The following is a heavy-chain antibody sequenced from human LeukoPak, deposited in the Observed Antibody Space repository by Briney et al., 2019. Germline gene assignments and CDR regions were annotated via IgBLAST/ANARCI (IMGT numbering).Heavy chain of an antibody. CDR2: IYSSGYT. V-gene: IGHV4-59*11. CDR3: ARNERRAQNDTYYYYFYYMDV. Sequence: SETLSLTCTVSNGSISSHYWSWIRQPPGKGLEWIGLIYSSGYTNYNPSLKSRVTISVDTSKNQFSLKLSSATAADTAVYYCARNERRAQNDTYYYYFYYMDVWGKGTTVTVSS. CDR1: NGSISSHY. J-gene: IGHJ6*03. D-gene: IGHD6-25*01.